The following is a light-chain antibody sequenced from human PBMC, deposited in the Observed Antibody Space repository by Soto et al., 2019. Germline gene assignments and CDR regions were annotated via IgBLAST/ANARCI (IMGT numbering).Light chain of an antibody. V-gene: IGLV2-14*03. CDR2: DVT. J-gene: IGLJ1*01. Sequence: QSALTQPASVSGSPGQSITISCTGTSSDVGAYNYVSWYQQYPGKAPKLMIYDVTSRPSGVSNRFSGSKSGNAASLTISGLQAEDEADYYCCSYTSSSSIVFRTVTKVTVL. CDR3: CSYTSSSSIV. CDR1: SSDVGAYNY.